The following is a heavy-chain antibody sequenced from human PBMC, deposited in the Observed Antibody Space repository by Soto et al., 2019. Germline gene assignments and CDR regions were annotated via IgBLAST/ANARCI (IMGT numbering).Heavy chain of an antibody. D-gene: IGHD3-22*01. J-gene: IGHJ4*02. CDR2: ISGSGGST. Sequence: GGSLRLSCAASGFTFSSYAMSWVRQAPGKGLEWVSAISGSGGSTYYADSVKGRFTISRDNSKNTLYLQMNSLRAEDTAVYYCAKTPYYYDSSGYYPFDYWGQGTLVTVSS. CDR3: AKTPYYYDSSGYYPFDY. V-gene: IGHV3-23*01. CDR1: GFTFSSYA.